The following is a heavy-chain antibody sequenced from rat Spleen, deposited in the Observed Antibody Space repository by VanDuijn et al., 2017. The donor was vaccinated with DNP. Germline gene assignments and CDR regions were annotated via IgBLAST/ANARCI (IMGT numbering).Heavy chain of an antibody. Sequence: EVQLVESGGGLLQPGRSLKLSCAVPGFSFSNYDMAWVRQAPSRGLEWVASVNTGGTITYYGDSVKGRFIVSRDNAKSNLDLQMDSLRSEDTATYCCVRRGGKGLFSKWGQGTLVTVSS. D-gene: IGHD3-1*01. CDR3: VRRGGKGLFSK. CDR2: VNTGGTIT. J-gene: IGHJ3*01. CDR1: GFSFSNYD. V-gene: IGHV5-25*01.